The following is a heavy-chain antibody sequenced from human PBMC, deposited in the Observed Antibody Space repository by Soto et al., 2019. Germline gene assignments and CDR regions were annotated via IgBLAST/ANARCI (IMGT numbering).Heavy chain of an antibody. J-gene: IGHJ4*02. D-gene: IGHD2-15*01. CDR2: ISGSGGST. CDR1: GFTFSSYA. Sequence: GGSLRRSCAASGFTFSSYAMSWVRQAPGKGLEWVSAISGSGGSTYYADSVKGRFTISRDNSKNTLYLQMNSLRAEDTAVYYCAKEYCSGGSCYSDFDYWGQGTLVTVSS. V-gene: IGHV3-23*01. CDR3: AKEYCSGGSCYSDFDY.